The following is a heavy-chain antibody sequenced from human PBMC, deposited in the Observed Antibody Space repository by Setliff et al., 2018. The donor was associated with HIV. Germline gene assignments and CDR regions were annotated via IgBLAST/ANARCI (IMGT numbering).Heavy chain of an antibody. D-gene: IGHD6-13*01. CDR3: ARGKSPDKRGIAAAGTFDY. CDR2: IIPILGIA. Sequence: ASVKVSCKASGSTFSSYAISWVRQAPGQGLEWMGGIIPILGIANYAQKFQGRVTITADESTSTAYMELSSLRSEDTAVYYCARGKSPDKRGIAAAGTFDYWGQGTLVTVSS. J-gene: IGHJ4*02. CDR1: GSTFSSYA. V-gene: IGHV1-69*10.